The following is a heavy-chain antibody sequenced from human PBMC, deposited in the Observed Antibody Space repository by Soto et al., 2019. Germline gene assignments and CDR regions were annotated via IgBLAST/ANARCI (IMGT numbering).Heavy chain of an antibody. Sequence: PSETLSLTCTVSGGSISSYYWSWIRQPPGKGLEWIGYIYYSGSTNYNPSLKSRVTISVDTSKNQFSLKLSSVTAADTAVYYCARDAPYYYYGMDVWGQGTTVTVS. CDR3: ARDAPYYYYGMDV. CDR2: IYYSGST. V-gene: IGHV4-59*01. CDR1: GGSISSYY. J-gene: IGHJ6*02.